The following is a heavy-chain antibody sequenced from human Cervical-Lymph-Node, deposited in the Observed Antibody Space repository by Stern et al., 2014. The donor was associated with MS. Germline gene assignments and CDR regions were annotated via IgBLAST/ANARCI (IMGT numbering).Heavy chain of an antibody. J-gene: IGHJ4*02. D-gene: IGHD1-26*01. CDR2: RWHDGSNI. V-gene: IGHV3-33*01. Sequence: QVQLVESGGGVVQPGRSLRLSCAASGFTFSSYSMHWVRQAPGKGLEWVAVRWHDGSNIYCADSVQGRFTISQDNSQHTLYLQMYSLRAEDTAVYYCARAYSGSYYEPFDYWGQGTLVTVSS. CDR3: ARAYSGSYYEPFDY. CDR1: GFTFSSYS.